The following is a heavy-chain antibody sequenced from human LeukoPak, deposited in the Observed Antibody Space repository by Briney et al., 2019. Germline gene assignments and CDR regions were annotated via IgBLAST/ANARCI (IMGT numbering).Heavy chain of an antibody. V-gene: IGHV4-59*08. Sequence: SETLSLTCTVSGGSMSSYYWSWIRQPPGKGLEWIGYIYYSGSTNYNPSLKSRVTISVDTSKNQFSLKLSSVTAADTAVYYCARRRTTVTFDYYYYMDVWGKGTTGTVSS. CDR1: GGSMSSYY. J-gene: IGHJ6*03. D-gene: IGHD4-11*01. CDR2: IYYSGST. CDR3: ARRRTTVTFDYYYYMDV.